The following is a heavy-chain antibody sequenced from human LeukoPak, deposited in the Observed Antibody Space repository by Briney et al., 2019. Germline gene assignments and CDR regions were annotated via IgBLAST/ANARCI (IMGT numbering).Heavy chain of an antibody. V-gene: IGHV1-18*01. CDR2: ISAYNGNT. CDR1: GYTSTSYG. Sequence: ASVKVSCKASGYTSTSYGISWVRQAPGQGLEWMGWISAYNGNTNYAQKLQGRVTMTTDTSTSTAYMELRSLRSDDTAVYYCARSVWFGELTPFDYWGQGTLVTVSS. D-gene: IGHD3-10*01. CDR3: ARSVWFGELTPFDY. J-gene: IGHJ4*02.